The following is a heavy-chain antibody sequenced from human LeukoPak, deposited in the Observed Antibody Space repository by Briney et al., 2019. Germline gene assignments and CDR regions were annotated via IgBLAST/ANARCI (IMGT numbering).Heavy chain of an antibody. D-gene: IGHD4-23*01. V-gene: IGHV3-53*01. CDR3: ARRAGGYSHPYDY. CDR2: IYSGGTT. Sequence: GGSLRLSCAVSGFTVSGNYVSWVRQAPGKGLEWVSLIYSGGTTYYADSVKGRLTISRDNSKNTLYLQMNSLRAEDTAVYYCARRAGGYSHPYDYWGQGILVTVSS. CDR1: GFTVSGNY. J-gene: IGHJ4*02.